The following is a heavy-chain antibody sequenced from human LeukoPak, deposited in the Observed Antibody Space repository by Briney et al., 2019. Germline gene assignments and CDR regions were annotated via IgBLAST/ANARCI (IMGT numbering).Heavy chain of an antibody. V-gene: IGHV5-51*01. CDR3: ARPANGDYAYYFDY. CDR2: IYPGDSDT. J-gene: IGHJ4*02. Sequence: GESLKISCKGAGYSFTSYWIGWVRQMPGKGLEWMGFIYPGDSDTRYSPSFQGQVTISADKSISTAYLQWSSLKASDTAMYYCARPANGDYAYYFDYRGQGTLVTVSS. CDR1: GYSFTSYW. D-gene: IGHD4-17*01.